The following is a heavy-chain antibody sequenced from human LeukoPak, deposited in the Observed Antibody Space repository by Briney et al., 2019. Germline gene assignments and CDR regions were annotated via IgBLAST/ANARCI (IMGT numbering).Heavy chain of an antibody. J-gene: IGHJ3*02. V-gene: IGHV4-59*08. CDR3: ASHPGVALAGTGEAFDI. D-gene: IGHD6-19*01. CDR1: GGSINNYY. Sequence: PSETLSLTCTVSGGSINNYYWSWIRQPPEKGLEWIGYIYYSGGTNYNPSLKSRVTISVDASKNQFSLNLNSVTAADTAVYYCASHPGVALAGTGEAFDIWGQGTRVTVSS. CDR2: IYYSGGT.